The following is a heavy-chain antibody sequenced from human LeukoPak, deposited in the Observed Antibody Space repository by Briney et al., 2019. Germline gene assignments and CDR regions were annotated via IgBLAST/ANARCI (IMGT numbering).Heavy chain of an antibody. V-gene: IGHV4-59*08. J-gene: IGHJ4*02. Sequence: PSETLSLTCTVSGGSISSYYWSWIRQPPGKGLEWIGYIYYSGSTNYNPSLKSRVTISVDTSKNQFSLKLSSVTAADTAVYYCARPYYYDSSAYYQPFDYWGQGTLVTVSS. D-gene: IGHD3-22*01. CDR2: IYYSGST. CDR1: GGSISSYY. CDR3: ARPYYYDSSAYYQPFDY.